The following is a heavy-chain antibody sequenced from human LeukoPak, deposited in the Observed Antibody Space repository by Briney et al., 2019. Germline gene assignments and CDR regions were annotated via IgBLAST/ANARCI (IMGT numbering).Heavy chain of an antibody. D-gene: IGHD3-3*01. V-gene: IGHV4-34*01. CDR2: INHSGST. CDR3: ARGIGDIRFLEWLSSLNYYFDY. J-gene: IGHJ4*02. Sequence: PSETLSLTCAVYGGSFSGYYWSWIRQPPGKGLEWIGEINHSGSTNYNPSLKSRVTISVDTSKNQFSLKLSSVTAADTAVYYCARGIGDIRFLEWLSSLNYYFDYWGQGTLVTVSS. CDR1: GGSFSGYY.